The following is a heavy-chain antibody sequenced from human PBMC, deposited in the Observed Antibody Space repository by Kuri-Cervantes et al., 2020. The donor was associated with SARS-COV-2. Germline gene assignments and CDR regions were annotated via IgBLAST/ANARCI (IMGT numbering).Heavy chain of an antibody. J-gene: IGHJ6*03. V-gene: IGHV1-8*01. D-gene: IGHD5-18*01. CDR3: ARTLYVDTAMGAYYYYYMDV. CDR1: ETTFPNYD. Sequence: ASVKVSCKAPETTFPNYDINWVRQATGQGLEWMGMVKTNSGNTLYAQIFQGRVTMTRDTSTSTAYMELSSLRSEDTAVYYCARTLYVDTAMGAYYYYYMDVWGKGTTVTVSS. CDR2: VKTNSGNT.